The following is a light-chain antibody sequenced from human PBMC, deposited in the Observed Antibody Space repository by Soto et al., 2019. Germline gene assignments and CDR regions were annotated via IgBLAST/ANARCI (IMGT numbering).Light chain of an antibody. V-gene: IGKV3-20*01. CDR2: GAS. CDR3: QQYGNSPWM. J-gene: IGKJ1*01. CDR1: QTVDHAY. Sequence: VLTQSPGTLSLSLGDRATLSCRASQTVDHAYVAWYQQRPGQAPSLLIYGASTRAADVPERFSGSGSGTDFTLTISRLEPKDSAVYYCQQYGNSPWMFGQGTKVEIK.